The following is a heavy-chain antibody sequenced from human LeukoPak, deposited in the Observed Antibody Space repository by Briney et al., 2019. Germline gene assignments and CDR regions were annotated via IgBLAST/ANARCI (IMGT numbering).Heavy chain of an antibody. J-gene: IGHJ3*02. D-gene: IGHD6-6*01. CDR3: ARDDSSSDDAFDI. CDR1: GFTFSSYS. V-gene: IGHV3-33*01. Sequence: GGSLRLSCAASGFTFSSYSMHWVRQAPGKGLEWVAAIWYDGSNTYYADSVKGRFTISRDNSKNTLYLQMNSLRAEDTAVYYCARDDSSSDDAFDIWGQGTMVTVSS. CDR2: IWYDGSNT.